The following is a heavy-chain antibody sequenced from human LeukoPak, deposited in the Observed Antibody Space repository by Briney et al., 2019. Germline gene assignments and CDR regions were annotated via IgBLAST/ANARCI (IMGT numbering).Heavy chain of an antibody. CDR2: IYPGDSDT. Sequence: GESLKISCKGSGYRFTNYWIGWVRQMPGKGLEWMGIIYPGDSDTRYSPSFQGQVTISADKSISTAYLQWSSLKASDTAMYYCATHGYSSSSGSDAFDIWGQGTMVTVSS. D-gene: IGHD6-13*01. CDR1: GYRFTNYW. J-gene: IGHJ3*02. V-gene: IGHV5-51*01. CDR3: ATHGYSSSSGSDAFDI.